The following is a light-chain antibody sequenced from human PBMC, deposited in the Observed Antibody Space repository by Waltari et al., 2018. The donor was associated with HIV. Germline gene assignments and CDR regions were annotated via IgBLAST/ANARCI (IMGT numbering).Light chain of an antibody. CDR2: DNN. Sequence: QSVLTQPPSVSAAPGQKVTISCSGSSSNIGNKYVSWYQQLPGTAPKLLIYDNNKRPSGIPDRFSGSKSGTSATLGITGLQTGDEADYYCGTWDSSLNAWVFGGGTKLTVL. CDR3: GTWDSSLNAWV. CDR1: SSNIGNKY. V-gene: IGLV1-51*01. J-gene: IGLJ3*02.